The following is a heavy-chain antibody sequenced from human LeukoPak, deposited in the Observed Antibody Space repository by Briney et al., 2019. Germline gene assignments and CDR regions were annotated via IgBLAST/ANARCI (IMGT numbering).Heavy chain of an antibody. Sequence: SGGSLRLSCAASGFTSSDYYVSWIRQAPGKGLEWVSYISSSSSYTNYADSVKGRFTISRDNAKNSLYLQMNSLRAEDTAVYYCAREGYGDYVYACDFWGQGTMVTVSS. CDR2: ISSSSSYT. J-gene: IGHJ3*01. V-gene: IGHV3-11*05. D-gene: IGHD4-17*01. CDR1: GFTSSDYY. CDR3: AREGYGDYVYACDF.